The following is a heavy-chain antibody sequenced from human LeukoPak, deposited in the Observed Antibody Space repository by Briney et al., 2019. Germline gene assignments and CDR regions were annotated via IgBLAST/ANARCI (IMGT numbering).Heavy chain of an antibody. V-gene: IGHV3-23*01. D-gene: IGHD1-7*01. J-gene: IGHJ4*02. CDR2: LSGNGVRT. CDR3: AKDLNYAFDY. Sequence: GGSLRLSCAASGFAFSTFAMNWVRQAPGKGLEWVSALSGNGVRTYYADSVKGRFTISRDNSGNTLYLQMNSLRAEDTAIYFCAKDLNYAFDYWGQGAVVTVSS. CDR1: GFAFSTFA.